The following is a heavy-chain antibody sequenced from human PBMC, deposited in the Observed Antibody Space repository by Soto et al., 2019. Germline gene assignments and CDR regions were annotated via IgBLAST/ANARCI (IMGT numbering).Heavy chain of an antibody. CDR2: ISSDGATA. D-gene: IGHD2-21*01. CDR1: GFSFSRYW. V-gene: IGHV3-74*01. CDR3: ARVQPDRFPTYFDH. Sequence: GGSLRLSCAASGFSFSRYWMYWLRQSPGKGLEWVSRISSDGATASLPDSVEGRFAVSRGNAKSEVFLQMNSLRVDDTGVYFCARVQPDRFPTYFDHWGQGVLVTVSS. J-gene: IGHJ4*02.